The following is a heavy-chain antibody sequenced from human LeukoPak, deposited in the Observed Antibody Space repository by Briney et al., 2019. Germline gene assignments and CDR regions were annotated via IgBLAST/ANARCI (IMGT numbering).Heavy chain of an antibody. D-gene: IGHD1-26*01. V-gene: IGHV1-18*01. CDR3: ARVESGSYFNWFDP. J-gene: IGHJ5*02. CDR2: ISAYNGNT. CDR1: GYTFTSYG. Sequence: ASVKVSCKASGYTFTSYGISWVRPAPGQGLEWMGWISAYNGNTNYAQKLQGRVTMTTDTSTSTAYMELRSLRSDDTAVYYCARVESGSYFNWFDPWGQGTLVTVSS.